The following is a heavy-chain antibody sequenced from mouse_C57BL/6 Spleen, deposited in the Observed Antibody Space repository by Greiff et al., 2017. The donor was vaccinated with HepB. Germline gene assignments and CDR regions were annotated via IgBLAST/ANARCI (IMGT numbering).Heavy chain of an antibody. V-gene: IGHV1-61*01. CDR3: ARGSLRAMDY. D-gene: IGHD6-2*01. J-gene: IGHJ4*01. Sequence: VQLQQPGAELVRPGSSVKLSCKASGYTFTSYWMDWVKQRPGQGLEWIGNIYPSDSETHYNQKFKDKATLTVDKSSSTAYMELRSLTSEDTAVYYCARGSLRAMDYWGQGTSVTVSS. CDR1: GYTFTSYW. CDR2: IYPSDSET.